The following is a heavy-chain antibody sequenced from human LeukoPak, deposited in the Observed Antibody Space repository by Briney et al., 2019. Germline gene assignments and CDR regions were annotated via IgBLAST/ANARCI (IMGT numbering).Heavy chain of an antibody. V-gene: IGHV3-48*03. CDR3: AREEDRYDSSGYFCD. J-gene: IGHJ4*02. CDR2: ISSSGSTI. CDR1: GFTFSSYE. D-gene: IGHD3-22*01. Sequence: GGSLRLSCAASGFTFSSYEMNWVRQVPGKGLEWVSYISSSGSTIYYADSVKGRFTISRDNAKDSLYLQMNSLRAEDTAVYYCAREEDRYDSSGYFCDWGQGTLVTVSS.